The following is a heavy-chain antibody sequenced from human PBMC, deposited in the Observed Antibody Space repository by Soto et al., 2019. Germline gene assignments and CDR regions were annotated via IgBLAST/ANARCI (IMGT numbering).Heavy chain of an antibody. J-gene: IGHJ6*02. D-gene: IGHD1-26*01. CDR3: AREIVGATHYYYYYGMDV. CDR2: IWYDGSNK. Sequence: GSLRLSCAASGFTLSSYGMHWVRQAPGKGLEWVAVIWYDGSNKYYADSVKGRFTISRDNSKNTLYLQMNILRAEDTAVYYCAREIVGATHYYYYYGMDVWGQGTTVTVSS. V-gene: IGHV3-33*01. CDR1: GFTLSSYG.